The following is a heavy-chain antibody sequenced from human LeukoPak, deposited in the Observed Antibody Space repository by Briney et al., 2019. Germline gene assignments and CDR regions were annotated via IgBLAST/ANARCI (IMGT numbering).Heavy chain of an antibody. V-gene: IGHV4-4*09. Sequence: SETLSPTCNVSGGSLKSHYCSWIRQAPGKGLEWIGFIYSGGSTTYNPSLKSRVSISAETSKNQFSLRMTSLTAADTAVYYCARGRGPLRVEFGDWGPGALVTVSS. CDR2: IYSGGST. D-gene: IGHD3-16*01. CDR1: GGSLKSHY. CDR3: ARGRGPLRVEFGD. J-gene: IGHJ4*02.